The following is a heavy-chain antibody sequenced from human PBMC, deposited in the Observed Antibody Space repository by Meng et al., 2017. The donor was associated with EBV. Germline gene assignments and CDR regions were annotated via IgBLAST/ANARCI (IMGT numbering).Heavy chain of an antibody. CDR1: GGTFRSDA. J-gene: IGHJ4*02. D-gene: IGHD3-10*01. V-gene: IGHV1-69*01. Sequence: VQWVQSGAGVKKPGSSVKVSCKPSGGTFRSDAISWVRQAPGQGLEWMGGLIPMSDAPHYAQKFQGRVTITADESTSTHYMDLSGLRSEDTAVYYCASESGRGFTPDYWGQGTLVTVSS. CDR2: LIPMSDAP. CDR3: ASESGRGFTPDY.